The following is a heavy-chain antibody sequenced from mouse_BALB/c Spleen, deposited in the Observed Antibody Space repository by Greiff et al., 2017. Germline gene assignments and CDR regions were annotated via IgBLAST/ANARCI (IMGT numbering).Heavy chain of an antibody. D-gene: IGHD1-1*02. Sequence: QVQLKQSGAELAKPGASVKMSCKASGYTFTSYWMHWVKQRPGQGLEWIGYINPSTGYTEYNQKFKDKATLTADKSSSTAYMQLSSLTSEDSAVYYCAREGSPYYAMDYWGQGTSVTVSS. CDR1: GYTFTSYW. CDR3: AREGSPYYAMDY. J-gene: IGHJ4*01. V-gene: IGHV1-7*01. CDR2: INPSTGYT.